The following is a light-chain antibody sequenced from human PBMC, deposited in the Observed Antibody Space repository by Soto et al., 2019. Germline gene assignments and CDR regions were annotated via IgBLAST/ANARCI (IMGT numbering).Light chain of an antibody. V-gene: IGKV2-28*01. CDR1: QSLLHSNGYNY. Sequence: DIVMTQSPLSLPVTPGEPASISCRSSQSLLHSNGYNYLDWYLQKPGQSPQLLIYLGSNRASGVPDRFSGSGSGTDFTLTISRVEAEEVGVYYCMQALQTPRTFGQGTKLEL. CDR2: LGS. J-gene: IGKJ2*01. CDR3: MQALQTPRT.